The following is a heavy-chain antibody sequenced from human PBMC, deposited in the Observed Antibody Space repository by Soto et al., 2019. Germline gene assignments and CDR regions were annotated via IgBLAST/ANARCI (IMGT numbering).Heavy chain of an antibody. D-gene: IGHD6-13*01. Sequence: ASVKVACKASGGTFSSYAISWVRQAPGQGLEWMGGIIPIFGTANYAQKFQGRVTITADESTSTAYMELSSLRSEDTAVYYCARELDSSSWYNWFDPWGQGTLVTVSS. CDR1: GGTFSSYA. J-gene: IGHJ5*02. CDR3: ARELDSSSWYNWFDP. CDR2: IIPIFGTA. V-gene: IGHV1-69*13.